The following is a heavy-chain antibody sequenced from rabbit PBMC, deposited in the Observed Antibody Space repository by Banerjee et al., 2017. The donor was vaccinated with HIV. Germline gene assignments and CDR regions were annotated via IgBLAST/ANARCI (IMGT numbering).Heavy chain of an antibody. CDR1: GFSFSSYG. J-gene: IGHJ2*01. Sequence: QSLEESGGDLVKPGASLTLTCTASGFSFSSYGVSWVRQAPGKGLEWIGCIDGGSSGSTYYASWAKGRFTISKTSSTTVTLQMTSLTAADTATYFCARSYRYGSAWDTFDPWGQGTLVTVS. V-gene: IGHV1S40*01. CDR2: IDGGSSGST. CDR3: ARSYRYGSAWDTFDP. D-gene: IGHD4-1*01.